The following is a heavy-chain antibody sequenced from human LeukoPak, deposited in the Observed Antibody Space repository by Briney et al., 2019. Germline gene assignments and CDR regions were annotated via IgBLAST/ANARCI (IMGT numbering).Heavy chain of an antibody. CDR3: AKVVSGGNCYQSDY. J-gene: IGHJ4*02. CDR2: VSVSGDTT. D-gene: IGHD2-15*01. V-gene: IGHV3-23*01. CDR1: GFNFNKYA. Sequence: QPGGSLRLSCAASGFNFNKYAMTWVRQAPGKGLEWVSVVSVSGDTTYFADSVKGRFTISRDNSKNTLYLQMNSLRADDTAIYYCAKVVSGGNCYQSDYWGQGTLVTVSS.